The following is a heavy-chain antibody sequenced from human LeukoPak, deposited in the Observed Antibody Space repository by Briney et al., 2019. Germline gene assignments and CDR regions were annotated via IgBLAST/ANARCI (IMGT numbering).Heavy chain of an antibody. V-gene: IGHV4-39*07. CDR1: GGSISDSSYY. Sequence: SETLSLTCTVSGGSISDSSYYWGWIRQPPGKGLEWIGSFYFSGSTYYNPSLKSRVTISVDTSKNQFSLKLSSVTAADTAVYYCARVYSYGYNRYFDYWGQGTLVTVSS. D-gene: IGHD5-18*01. CDR2: FYFSGST. J-gene: IGHJ4*02. CDR3: ARVYSYGYNRYFDY.